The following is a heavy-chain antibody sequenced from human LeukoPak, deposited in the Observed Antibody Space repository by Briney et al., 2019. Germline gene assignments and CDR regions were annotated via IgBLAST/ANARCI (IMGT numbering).Heavy chain of an antibody. D-gene: IGHD3-9*01. CDR3: EKSVDSLVTLFDY. J-gene: IGHJ4*02. V-gene: IGHV3-23*01. Sequence: PGGSLRLSCAASGFNFENYGMSWVRQAPEKGLEWVSSISSSGANIYYAVSVKGRFTISRDNSKNTVYLQVNSLRAEDTDVYYCEKSVDSLVTLFDYWGQGTLVAVSS. CDR1: GFNFENYG. CDR2: ISSSGANI.